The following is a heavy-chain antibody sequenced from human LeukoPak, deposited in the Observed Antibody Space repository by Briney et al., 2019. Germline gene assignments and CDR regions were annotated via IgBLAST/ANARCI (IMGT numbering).Heavy chain of an antibody. J-gene: IGHJ4*02. CDR3: ARFGIVASDAVDY. CDR1: GFTFSSYE. V-gene: IGHV3-48*03. Sequence: GGSLRLSCAASGFTFSSYEMNWVRQAPGKGLEWISYISSRGSTIYYADSVKGRFTISRDNAKNSLSLQMNNLRAEDTAVYYCARFGIVASDAVDYWGQGTLVTVSS. CDR2: ISSRGSTI. D-gene: IGHD3-22*01.